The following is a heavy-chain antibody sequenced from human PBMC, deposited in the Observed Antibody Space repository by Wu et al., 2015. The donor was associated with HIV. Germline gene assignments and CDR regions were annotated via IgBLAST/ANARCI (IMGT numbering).Heavy chain of an antibody. CDR3: ARGSPPGCSSTSCLLDY. D-gene: IGHD2-2*01. Sequence: QVQLVQSGAEVKKPGSSVKVSCKASGGTFSSFALSWVRQAPGQGLEWMVRINANDGGTSFAQKFQGSVTVTRDASISTVYMELSGLKSDDTAVYYCARGSPPGCSSTSCLLDYWGQGTLVTVSS. CDR1: GGTFSSFA. V-gene: IGHV1-2*06. CDR2: INANDGGT. J-gene: IGHJ4*02.